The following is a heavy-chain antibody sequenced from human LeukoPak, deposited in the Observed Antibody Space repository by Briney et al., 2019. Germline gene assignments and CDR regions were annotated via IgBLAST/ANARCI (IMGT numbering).Heavy chain of an antibody. CDR1: GFTFSSYG. CDR2: ISGSGGST. V-gene: IGHV3-23*01. CDR3: AKDLWYSSGANGY. D-gene: IGHD6-19*01. J-gene: IGHJ4*02. Sequence: GGTLRLSCAASGFTFSSYGMSWVRQAPGKGLEWVSAISGSGGSTYYADSVKGRFTISRDNSKNTLYLQMNSLRAEDTAVYYCAKDLWYSSGANGYWGQGTLVTVSS.